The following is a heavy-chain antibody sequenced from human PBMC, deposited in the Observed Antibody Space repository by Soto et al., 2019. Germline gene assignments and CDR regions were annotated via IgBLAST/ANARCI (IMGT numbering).Heavy chain of an antibody. CDR3: ARQLYYDILTGYSPWFDP. V-gene: IGHV5-10-1*01. D-gene: IGHD3-9*01. Sequence: PGESLKISCNGSGYSFTSYWISWVRQMPGKGLEWMGRIDPSDSYTNYSPSFQGHVTISADKSISTAYLQWSSLKASDTAMYYCARQLYYDILTGYSPWFDPWGQGTLVTVSS. CDR2: IDPSDSYT. J-gene: IGHJ5*02. CDR1: GYSFTSYW.